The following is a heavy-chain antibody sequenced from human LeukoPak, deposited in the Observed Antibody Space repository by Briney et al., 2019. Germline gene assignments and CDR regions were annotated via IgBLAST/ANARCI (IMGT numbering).Heavy chain of an antibody. CDR2: ISSSGSTI. CDR3: AREMGSSSSFEY. CDR1: GFTFGDYA. D-gene: IGHD2-2*01. J-gene: IGHJ4*02. V-gene: IGHV3-11*04. Sequence: PGRSLRLSCTASGFTFGDYAMSWVRQAPGKGLEWVSYISSSGSTISYAESVKGRFTISRDNAKSSLYLQMNSLRAEDTAVYYCAREMGSSSSFEYWGQGTLVTVSS.